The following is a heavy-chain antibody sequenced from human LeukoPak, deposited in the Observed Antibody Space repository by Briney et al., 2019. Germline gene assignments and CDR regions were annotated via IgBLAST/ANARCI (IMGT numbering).Heavy chain of an antibody. Sequence: PGESLKISWQRSGYRFTTYSIGWVRQMPGKGLEWMRIIYPGDSNTRYSPSFQGQVTISAAKSISTANLQWSSLGESDAIMYFWARLSWQRVSPYYFDYWGQGTLVTVSS. D-gene: IGHD1-1*01. J-gene: IGHJ4*02. CDR3: ARLSWQRVSPYYFDY. V-gene: IGHV5-51*01. CDR1: GYRFTTYS. CDR2: IYPGDSNT.